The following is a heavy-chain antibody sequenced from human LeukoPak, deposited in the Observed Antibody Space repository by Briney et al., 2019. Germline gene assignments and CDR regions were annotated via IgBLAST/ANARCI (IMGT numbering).Heavy chain of an antibody. CDR1: GLSFSSFA. Sequence: PGGSLRLSCVATGLSFSSFAMSWVRQGPARGLERVSSIRGNGETFYGDSVKGRFTLYNDSSTNTVYFQLNNLRVEDTAIYYCARASWVSTTDAVRWGQGTLVTVSS. D-gene: IGHD1-14*01. V-gene: IGHV3-23*01. CDR3: ARASWVSTTDAVR. J-gene: IGHJ4*02. CDR2: IRGNGET.